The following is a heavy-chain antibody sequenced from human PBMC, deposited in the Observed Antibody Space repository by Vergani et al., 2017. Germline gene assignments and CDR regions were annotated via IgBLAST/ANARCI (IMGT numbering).Heavy chain of an antibody. CDR2: IWYDGSNK. Sequence: QVQLVESGGGVVQPGRSLRLSCAASGFTFSSYEMNWVRQAPGKGLEWVAVIWYDGSNKYYADSVKGRFTISRDNSKNTLYLQMNSLRAEDTAVYYCARDGSGYCSSTSCQETDAFDIWGQGTMVTVSS. CDR3: ARDGSGYCSSTSCQETDAFDI. V-gene: IGHV3-33*08. J-gene: IGHJ3*02. D-gene: IGHD2-2*01. CDR1: GFTFSSYE.